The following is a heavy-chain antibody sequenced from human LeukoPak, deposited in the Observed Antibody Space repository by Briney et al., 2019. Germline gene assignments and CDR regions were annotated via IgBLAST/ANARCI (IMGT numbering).Heavy chain of an antibody. J-gene: IGHJ4*02. Sequence: PGGFLRLSCAASGFTFSSYAMSWVRQAPGKGLEWVSAISGSGGSTYYADSVKGRFTISRDNSKNTLYLQMNSLRAEDTAVYYCAKDCFTMIRGPMCYWGQGTLVTVSS. V-gene: IGHV3-23*01. CDR1: GFTFSSYA. CDR2: ISGSGGST. CDR3: AKDCFTMIRGPMCY. D-gene: IGHD3-10*01.